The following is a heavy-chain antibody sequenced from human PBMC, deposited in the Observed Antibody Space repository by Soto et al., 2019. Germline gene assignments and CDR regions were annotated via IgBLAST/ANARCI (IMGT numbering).Heavy chain of an antibody. D-gene: IGHD3-10*01. CDR3: ASLVRGVNYFDY. CDR1: GGSISSGGYY. Sequence: SETLSLTCTVSGGSISSGGYYWSWIRQHPGKGLEWIGYIYCSGSTYYNPSLKSRVTISVDTSKNQFSLKLSSVTAADTAVYYCASLVRGVNYFDYWGQGTLVTSPQ. J-gene: IGHJ4*02. V-gene: IGHV4-31*03. CDR2: IYCSGST.